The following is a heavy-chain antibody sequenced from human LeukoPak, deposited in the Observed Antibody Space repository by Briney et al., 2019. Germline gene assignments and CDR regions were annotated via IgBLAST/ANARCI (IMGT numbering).Heavy chain of an antibody. Sequence: PGGSLRLSCAASGFTLSDFWMSWVRQAPGKGLEWVANIYQDGSDKNYVGSVKSRFTISRDNSKNTLYLQMNSLRAEDTAVYYCAKGPYSVVVVPAATGDYWGQGTLVTVSS. CDR2: IYQDGSDK. CDR3: AKGPYSVVVVPAATGDY. J-gene: IGHJ4*02. V-gene: IGHV3-7*01. D-gene: IGHD2-2*01. CDR1: GFTLSDFW.